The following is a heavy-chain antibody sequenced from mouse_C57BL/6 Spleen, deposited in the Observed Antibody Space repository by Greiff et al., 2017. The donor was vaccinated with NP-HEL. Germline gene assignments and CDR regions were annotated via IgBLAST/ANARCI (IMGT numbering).Heavy chain of an antibody. V-gene: IGHV1-64*01. CDR2: IYPNSGST. CDR3: ARDGIGENAMDY. J-gene: IGHJ4*01. CDR1: GYTFTSYW. Sequence: VQLQQPGAELVKPGASVKLSCKASGYTFTSYWMHWVKQRPGQGLEWIGMIYPNSGSTNYNEKFKGKATLTVDKSSSTAYMQLSSLTSEDSAVDYYARDGIGENAMDYWGQGTSVTVSS. D-gene: IGHD2-3*01.